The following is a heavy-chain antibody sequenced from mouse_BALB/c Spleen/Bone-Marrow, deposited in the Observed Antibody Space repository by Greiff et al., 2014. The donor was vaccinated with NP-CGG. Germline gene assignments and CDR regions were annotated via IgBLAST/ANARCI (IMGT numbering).Heavy chain of an antibody. J-gene: IGHJ2*01. CDR1: GYAFTNYL. Sequence: LVESGAELVRPGTSVKVSCKASGYAFTNYLIEWVKQRPGQGLECIGVINPGSGGTNYNEKFKGKATLTADKSSSTAYMQLSSLTSDDSAVYFCARELLYGNYSDYWGQGTTLTVSS. CDR3: ARELLYGNYSDY. V-gene: IGHV1-54*01. CDR2: INPGSGGT. D-gene: IGHD2-1*01.